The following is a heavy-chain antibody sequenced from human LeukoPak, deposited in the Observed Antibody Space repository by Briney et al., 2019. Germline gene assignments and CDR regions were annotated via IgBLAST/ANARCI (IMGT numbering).Heavy chain of an antibody. V-gene: IGHV4-30-4*01. CDR2: IYYSGST. Sequence: SQTLSLTCTVSGGSISSGDYYWSWIRQPPGKGLEWIGYIYYSGSTYYNPSLKSRVTISVDTSKNHFSLRLTSVTAADTAVYYCARLSAAVHLGAFDLWGQGTMATVSS. D-gene: IGHD3-3*01. CDR3: ARLSAAVHLGAFDL. J-gene: IGHJ3*01. CDR1: GGSISSGDYY.